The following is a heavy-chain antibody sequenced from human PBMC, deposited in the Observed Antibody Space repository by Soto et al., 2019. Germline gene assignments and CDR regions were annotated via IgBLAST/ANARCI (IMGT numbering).Heavy chain of an antibody. Sequence: SETLSLTCAVSGGSISRGGYSWGWVRPPPGKGLEWIGYIYHSGRTNYNPSLKSRVTISVDKSKNQFSLKLSSVTAADTAVYYCARSPDSSGYYPRWYYYGMDVWGQGTTVTVSS. CDR2: IYHSGRT. CDR3: ARSPDSSGYYPRWYYYGMDV. D-gene: IGHD3-22*01. J-gene: IGHJ6*02. CDR1: GGSISRGGYS. V-gene: IGHV4-30-2*01.